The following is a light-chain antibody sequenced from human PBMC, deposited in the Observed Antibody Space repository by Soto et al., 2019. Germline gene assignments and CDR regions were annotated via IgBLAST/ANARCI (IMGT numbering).Light chain of an antibody. J-gene: IGKJ1*01. V-gene: IGKV3-15*01. CDR1: QSVSSK. CDR3: QQYDNWPRT. Sequence: EIVMTQSPATLSVSPGERATLSCRASQSVSSKLAWYLQKPGQAPRLLIYGTSTRATGIPARFSGSGSGTQFSLTISSLQSEDFAVYYCQQYDNWPRTFGQGTKVDIK. CDR2: GTS.